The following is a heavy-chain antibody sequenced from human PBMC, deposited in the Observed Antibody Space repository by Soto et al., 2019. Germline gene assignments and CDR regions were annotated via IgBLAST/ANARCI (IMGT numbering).Heavy chain of an antibody. CDR3: ARGVQVSTPSDY. J-gene: IGHJ4*02. Sequence: GSLRLSCAAPGFTFSNYGMHWVRQAPGKGLEWVALILHDGSNEYYADSVKGRFTISRDNSKNTLYLQMNSLRAEDTAVYYCARGVQVSTPSDYWGQGTLVTVSS. D-gene: IGHD2-2*01. CDR1: GFTFSNYG. V-gene: IGHV3-30*03. CDR2: ILHDGSNE.